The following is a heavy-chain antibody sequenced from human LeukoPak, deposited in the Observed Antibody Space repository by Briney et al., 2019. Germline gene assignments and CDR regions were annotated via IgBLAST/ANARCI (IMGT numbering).Heavy chain of an antibody. CDR1: GYTFTSYD. CDR3: ARGPILLFLY. CDR2: MKPKSGNT. V-gene: IGHV1-8*03. D-gene: IGHD3-3*01. Sequence: AXVKVSCKASGYTFTSYDIKWGRQGPGEGVEWMGWMKPKSGNTVYAQKLKGRVTINRKTSISTAYMELRRVRSEDTGVYYCARGPILLFLYWGQGTLVTVSS. J-gene: IGHJ4*02.